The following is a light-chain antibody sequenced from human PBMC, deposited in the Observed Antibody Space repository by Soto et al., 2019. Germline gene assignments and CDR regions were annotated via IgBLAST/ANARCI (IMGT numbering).Light chain of an antibody. CDR1: SSDVGAYIY. CDR2: EVT. J-gene: IGLJ1*01. V-gene: IGLV2-14*01. Sequence: QSVLTQPASVSGSPGQSITISCTGTSSDVGAYIYVSWYQHHPGKAPKVMIYEVTNRSSGVSDCFSGSKSGNTASLTISGLQAEDEADYYCCSYTSSRTYVFGTGTKLTVL. CDR3: CSYTSSRTYV.